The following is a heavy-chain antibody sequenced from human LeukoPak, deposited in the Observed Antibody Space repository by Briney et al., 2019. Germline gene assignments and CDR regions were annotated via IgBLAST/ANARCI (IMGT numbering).Heavy chain of an antibody. CDR3: ARQVYNWFDP. V-gene: IGHV5-10-1*01. CDR2: VDPSDSYT. CDR1: GYSFTSYW. D-gene: IGHD1-14*01. J-gene: IGHJ5*02. Sequence: GESLKISCKGSGYSFTSYWISWVRQMPGKSLEWMGRVDPSDSYTNYSPSFQGHVTISADKSISTAYLQWSSLKASDTAMYYCARQVYNWFDPWGQGTLVTVSS.